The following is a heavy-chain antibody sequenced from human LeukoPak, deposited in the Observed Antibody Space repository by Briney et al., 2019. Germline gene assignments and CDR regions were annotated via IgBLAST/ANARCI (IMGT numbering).Heavy chain of an antibody. J-gene: IGHJ4*02. Sequence: ASVKVSCKASGYTFTGYYIHWVRQAPGQGLEWMGWINPNSGGTNYAQKFQGRVTMTRDTSISTVYMELSRLRSDDTAVYYCARGPPGYCTGGVCYKGFDYWGQGTLVTVSS. D-gene: IGHD2-8*02. CDR1: GYTFTGYY. CDR3: ARGPPGYCTGGVCYKGFDY. V-gene: IGHV1-2*02. CDR2: INPNSGGT.